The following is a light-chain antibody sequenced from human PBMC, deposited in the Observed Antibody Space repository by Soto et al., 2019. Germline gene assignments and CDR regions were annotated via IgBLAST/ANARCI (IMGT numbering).Light chain of an antibody. Sequence: EIVLKQSPAPLSLSPGERATPSCRASQSVSSDLAWYQPKPGQAPRRLIYDAYNRATGIPARLSVSGSGTDFTLTISSLESEDFAVYYCQQRSNFITFGQGTRLEIK. CDR1: QSVSSD. CDR2: DAY. J-gene: IGKJ5*01. CDR3: QQRSNFIT. V-gene: IGKV3-11*01.